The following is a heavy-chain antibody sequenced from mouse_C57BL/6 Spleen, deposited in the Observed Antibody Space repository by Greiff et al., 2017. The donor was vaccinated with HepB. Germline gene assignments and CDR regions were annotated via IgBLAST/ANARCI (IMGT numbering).Heavy chain of an antibody. CDR2: INPSNGGT. D-gene: IGHD2-5*01. Sequence: QVQLQQPGTELVKPGASVKLSCKASGYTFTSYSMHWVKQRPGQGLEWIGNINPSNGGTNYNEKFKGKATLTVDKSSSTAYMQLSSLTSEDSAVYYCAREGAYYSTWFAYWGQGTLVTVSA. J-gene: IGHJ3*01. CDR1: GYTFTSYS. CDR3: AREGAYYSTWFAY. V-gene: IGHV1-53*01.